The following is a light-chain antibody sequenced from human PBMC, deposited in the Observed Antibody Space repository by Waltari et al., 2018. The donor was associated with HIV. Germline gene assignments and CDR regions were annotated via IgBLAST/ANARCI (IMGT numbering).Light chain of an antibody. Sequence: SYELTQPPSVSVSPGQKARIICSGEALPKKYAFWYQQKPGKAPVVVIYKDNERPSGIPERFSGSSSGTTVTLTISRVQADDEADYYCQSADSSGTYWVFGGGTKLTVL. CDR2: KDN. V-gene: IGLV3-25*03. CDR1: ALPKKY. J-gene: IGLJ3*02. CDR3: QSADSSGTYWV.